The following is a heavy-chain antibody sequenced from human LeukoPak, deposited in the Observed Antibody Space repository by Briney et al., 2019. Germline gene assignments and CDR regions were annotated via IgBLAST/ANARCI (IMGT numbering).Heavy chain of an antibody. CDR3: ARHNAPRRVGFDF. CDR1: GDSVRNDFYY. V-gene: IGHV4-39*01. J-gene: IGHJ4*02. D-gene: IGHD2-2*01. CDR2: LSHAGNT. Sequence: SETLSLTCSVSGDSVRNDFYYCGWIRQPPGKGLEWVACLSHAGNTWYNPSLESRLSISVDTSKNQFSLKFSSVTAADTALYWCARHNAPRRVGFDFWGQGTLVTVSS.